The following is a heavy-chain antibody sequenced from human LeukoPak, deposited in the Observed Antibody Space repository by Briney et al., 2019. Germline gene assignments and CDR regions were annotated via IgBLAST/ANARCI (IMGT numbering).Heavy chain of an antibody. Sequence: GGSLRLSCTASGFTFSDYWMTWVRQAPGKGPEWVANIKQDGSQRYHVDSVRGRFTISRDNAKNSLFLQMNGLRAEDTAVYYCARRGGSSSRRSPIDYWGQGTLVTVSS. D-gene: IGHD6-6*01. CDR3: ARRGGSSSRRSPIDY. CDR2: IKQDGSQR. CDR1: GFTFSDYW. J-gene: IGHJ4*02. V-gene: IGHV3-7*01.